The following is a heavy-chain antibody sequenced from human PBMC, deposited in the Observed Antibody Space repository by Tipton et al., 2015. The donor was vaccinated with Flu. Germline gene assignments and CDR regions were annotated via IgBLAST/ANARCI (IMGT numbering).Heavy chain of an antibody. V-gene: IGHV3-74*01. D-gene: IGHD2-21*02. CDR3: AHFYSAGGMAV. J-gene: IGHJ6*01. CDR1: GLTFSSYW. CDR2: INRDGSSI. Sequence: SLRLSCAASGLTFSSYWMHWVRQVPGKGLVWVSRINRDGSSISYADSVKGRFTISRDNVKNTQYLQMNSLRVEDTAVYYCAHFYSAGGMAVWGQGTPVTVSS.